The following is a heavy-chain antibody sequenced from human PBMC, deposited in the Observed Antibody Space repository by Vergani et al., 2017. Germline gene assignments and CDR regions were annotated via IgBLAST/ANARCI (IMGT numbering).Heavy chain of an antibody. D-gene: IGHD3-22*01. CDR1: GGSISSSSYY. J-gene: IGHJ3*02. Sequence: QLQLQESGPGLVKPSETLSLTCTVSGGSISSSSYYWGWIRQPPGKGLEWIGSIYYSGSTYYNPSLKSRVTISVDTSKNQFSLKLSSVTAADTAVYYCAKGGRHYDSSGYYYNPVDAFDIWGQGTMVTVSS. V-gene: IGHV4-39*07. CDR3: AKGGRHYDSSGYYYNPVDAFDI. CDR2: IYYSGST.